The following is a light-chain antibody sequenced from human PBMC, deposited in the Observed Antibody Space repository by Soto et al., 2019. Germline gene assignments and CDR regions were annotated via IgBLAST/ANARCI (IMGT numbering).Light chain of an antibody. CDR2: GAS. V-gene: IGKV3-20*01. Sequence: EIXLTQSPGTLSLSPGERATLSCRASQSVSSSYLAWYQQKPGQAPRLLIYGASSRATGIPDRFSGSGSGTHFTLTISRLEPEDFAVYYCQHYGSSPRTFGQGTKVEIK. CDR3: QHYGSSPRT. CDR1: QSVSSSY. J-gene: IGKJ1*01.